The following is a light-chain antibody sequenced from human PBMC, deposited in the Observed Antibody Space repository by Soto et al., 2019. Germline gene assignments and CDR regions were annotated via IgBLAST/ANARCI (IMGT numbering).Light chain of an antibody. V-gene: IGLV6-57*01. CDR3: QSYDSSNPV. CDR2: EDN. Sequence: NFMLTQPHSVSESPGKPVTISCTRSSGSIASKYVQWYQQRPGSSPTTVIYEDNRRPSGVPDRFSGSIDSSSNAASLSISGLRTEDEADYYCQSYDSSNPVFGGGTKLTVL. J-gene: IGLJ3*02. CDR1: SGSIASKY.